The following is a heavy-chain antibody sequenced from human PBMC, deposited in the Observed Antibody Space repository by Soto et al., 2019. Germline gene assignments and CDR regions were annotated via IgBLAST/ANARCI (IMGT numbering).Heavy chain of an antibody. CDR1: GDSVTSANYY. CDR2: IRYSGST. Sequence: SETLSLTCTVSGDSVTSANYYWSWIRQPPGKGLEWIGFIRYSGSTSYNPSLKSRVTISLDTSKNQFSLKLSSVTAADTAVYYCAKNNWLDRWGQGTLVTVSS. J-gene: IGHJ5*02. CDR3: AKNNWLDR. V-gene: IGHV4-61*01.